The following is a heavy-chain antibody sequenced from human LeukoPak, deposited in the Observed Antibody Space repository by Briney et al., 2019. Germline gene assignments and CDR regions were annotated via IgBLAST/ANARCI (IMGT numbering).Heavy chain of an antibody. J-gene: IGHJ3*02. CDR1: GFTFSDYQ. D-gene: IGHD3-10*01. V-gene: IGHV3-11*01. CDR3: ARDEYYYGSGADI. CDR2: ISSSGGTI. Sequence: PGGSLRLSCAASGFTFSDYQMNWILQAPGKGLEWVSYISSSGGTISYADSVKGRFTISRDNAKNSLYLQMNSLRAEDTAVYYCARDEYYYGSGADIWGQGTMVTASS.